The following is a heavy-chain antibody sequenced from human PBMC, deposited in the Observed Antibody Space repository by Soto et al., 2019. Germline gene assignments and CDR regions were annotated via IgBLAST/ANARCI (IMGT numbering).Heavy chain of an antibody. CDR2: ISTTVSYI. Sequence: PGGSLRLSCATSGFTFSTFSMNWVRQAPGKGLEWVSSISTTVSYIYYADSVKGRFTISRDNGKNSLYLRMNSLKAEDTAVYYCAASSRYYDFWSGYYGEFDYWGQGTLVTVSS. CDR3: AASSRYYDFWSGYYGEFDY. J-gene: IGHJ4*02. D-gene: IGHD3-3*01. V-gene: IGHV3-21*01. CDR1: GFTFSTFS.